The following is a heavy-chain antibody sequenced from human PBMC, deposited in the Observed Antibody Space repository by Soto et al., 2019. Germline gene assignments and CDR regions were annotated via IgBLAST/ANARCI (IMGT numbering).Heavy chain of an antibody. J-gene: IGHJ2*01. V-gene: IGHV4-39*01. CDR3: ASSMQRSVPRILTGYPHWYFDL. D-gene: IGHD3-9*01. Sequence: QLQLQESGPGLVKPSETLSLTCTVSGGSISSSSYYWGWIRQPPGKGLEWIGSIYYSGSTYYNPSLKSRVTISVDTHKNQFSLKLSSVTAADTAVYYCASSMQRSVPRILTGYPHWYFDLWGRGTLVTVSS. CDR2: IYYSGST. CDR1: GGSISSSSYY.